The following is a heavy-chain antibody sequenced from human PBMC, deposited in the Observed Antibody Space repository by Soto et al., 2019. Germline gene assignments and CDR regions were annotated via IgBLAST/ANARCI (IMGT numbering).Heavy chain of an antibody. CDR1: GYTFTRYG. D-gene: IGHD1-20*01. CDR2: ISAYNGNT. Sequence: ASVKGSCKASGYTFTRYGVIWVRQAPGQGLEWMGWISAYNGNTNYAQKLQGRVTMTTDTSTSTAYMELRSLRSDDTAVYYCARGPNNWNVLDYYYGMDVWGQGTTVTVSS. J-gene: IGHJ6*02. V-gene: IGHV1-18*01. CDR3: ARGPNNWNVLDYYYGMDV.